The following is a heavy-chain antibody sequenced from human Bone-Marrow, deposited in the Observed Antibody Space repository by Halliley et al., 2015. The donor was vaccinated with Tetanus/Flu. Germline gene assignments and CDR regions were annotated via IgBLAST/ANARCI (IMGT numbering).Heavy chain of an antibody. CDR3: AKPLSTGNYFD. CDR2: IYYSGTP. J-gene: IGHJ4*02. CDR1: GGSIGSHF. D-gene: IGHD1-26*01. Sequence: TLSLTCSLSGGSIGSHFWCWIRQPPGRGLEWIGSIYYSGTPYYNPSLKGRVTISVDTSTNQFSLKLTSVTASDTAVYYCAKPLSTGNYFDWGQGILVTVSS. V-gene: IGHV4-59*05.